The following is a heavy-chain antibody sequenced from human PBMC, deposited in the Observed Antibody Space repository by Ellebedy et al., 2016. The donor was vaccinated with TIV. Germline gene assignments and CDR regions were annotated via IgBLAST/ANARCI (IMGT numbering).Heavy chain of an antibody. CDR3: ARRRSNYYYYYMDV. J-gene: IGHJ6*03. CDR2: ISSIGSDT. V-gene: IGHV3-11*06. D-gene: IGHD2/OR15-2a*01. Sequence: GESLKISCAASGFSFSDYYMSWIRQVPGTGLAWLSYISSIGSDTNYADSVKGRFTISRDKAKNSLYLEMNSLKAEDTAVYYCARRRSNYYYYYMDVWGKGTTVTVSS. CDR1: GFSFSDYY.